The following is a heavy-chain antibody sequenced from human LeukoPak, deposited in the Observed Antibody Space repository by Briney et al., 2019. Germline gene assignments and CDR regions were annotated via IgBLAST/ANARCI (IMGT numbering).Heavy chain of an antibody. J-gene: IGHJ3*02. CDR1: GGSISSHY. CDR3: ARAYVTWAFDI. CDR2: IYSSGTT. Sequence: SETLSLTCTVSGGSISSHYWSGIRQPAGRGVELIGRIYSSGTTNYNPSLKSRVTMSVDTSKNQFSLRLSSVTAADTAVYYCARAYVTWAFDIWGQGTMVTVSS. D-gene: IGHD3-10*02. V-gene: IGHV4-4*07.